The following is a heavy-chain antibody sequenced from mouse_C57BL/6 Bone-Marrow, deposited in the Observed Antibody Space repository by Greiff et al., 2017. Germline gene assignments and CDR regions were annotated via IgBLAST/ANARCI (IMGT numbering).Heavy chain of an antibody. V-gene: IGHV1-50*01. D-gene: IGHD1-1*01. J-gene: IGHJ3*01. Sequence: QVQLQQPGAELVKPGASVKLSCKASGYTFTSYWMQWVKQRPGQGLEWIGEIDPSDSFTNYNQKFKGKATLTVDTSSSTAYMQLISLTSEDSAVYYCAYDSTFAYWGQGTLVTVSA. CDR1: GYTFTSYW. CDR2: IDPSDSFT. CDR3: AYDSTFAY.